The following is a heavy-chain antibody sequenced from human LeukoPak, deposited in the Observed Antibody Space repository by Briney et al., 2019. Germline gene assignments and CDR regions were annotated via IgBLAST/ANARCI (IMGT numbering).Heavy chain of an antibody. D-gene: IGHD2-15*01. V-gene: IGHV3-30-3*01. Sequence: GGSLRLSCAASGFTFSRYAMHWVRPAPGKGLGWVAVISYDGSNKYYADSVKGRFTISRDNSKNTLYLQMNSLRAEDTAVYYCARAGYCSGGSCDHNWFDPWGQGTLVTVSS. CDR3: ARAGYCSGGSCDHNWFDP. CDR1: GFTFSRYA. J-gene: IGHJ5*02. CDR2: ISYDGSNK.